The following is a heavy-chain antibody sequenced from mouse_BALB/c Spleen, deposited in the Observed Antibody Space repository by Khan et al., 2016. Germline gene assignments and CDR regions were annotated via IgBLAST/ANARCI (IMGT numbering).Heavy chain of an antibody. J-gene: IGHJ2*01. Sequence: EVQLQESGPSLVKPSQTLSLTCSVTGDSITSGYWNWIRKFPGNKLEYMGYISYSGSTYYNPSLKSRISITRDTSKNQYYLQWNSVTTEDTATDDCAREGYGSSLDYGGQGTTLTVSS. D-gene: IGHD1-1*01. CDR1: GDSITSGY. CDR3: AREGYGSSLDY. V-gene: IGHV3-8*02. CDR2: ISYSGST.